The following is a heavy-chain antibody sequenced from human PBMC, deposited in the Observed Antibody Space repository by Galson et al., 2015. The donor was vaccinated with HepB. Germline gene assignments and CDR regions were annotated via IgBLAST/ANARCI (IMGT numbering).Heavy chain of an antibody. Sequence: QSGAEVKKPGEPLRISCEASGYSFTSYWLAWVRQVPGKGLEWMGIIHPRDSKTQYSPAFEGQVTISLDEAATTAYLHWSSLKSSDTAIYFCVRQLVADGYDLTGWFDPWGQGTLVIVSS. CDR1: GYSFTSYW. CDR3: VRQLVADGYDLTGWFDP. D-gene: IGHD5-12*01. CDR2: IHPRDSKT. J-gene: IGHJ5*02. V-gene: IGHV5-51*01.